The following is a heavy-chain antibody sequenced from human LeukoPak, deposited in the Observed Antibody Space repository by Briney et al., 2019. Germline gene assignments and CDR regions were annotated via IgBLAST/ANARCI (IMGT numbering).Heavy chain of an antibody. CDR3: AKGWIQLWLLDY. CDR2: ISYDGSNK. J-gene: IGHJ4*02. Sequence: PGGSLRLSCAASGFTFSSYAMHWVRQAPGKGLEWVAVISYDGSNKYYADSVKDRFTISRDNSKNTLYLQMNSLRAEDTAVYYCAKGWIQLWLLDYWGQGTLVTVSS. CDR1: GFTFSSYA. D-gene: IGHD5-18*01. V-gene: IGHV3-30-3*01.